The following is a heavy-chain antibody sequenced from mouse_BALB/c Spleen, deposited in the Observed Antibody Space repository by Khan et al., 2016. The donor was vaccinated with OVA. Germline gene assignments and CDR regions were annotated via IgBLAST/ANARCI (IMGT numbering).Heavy chain of an antibody. J-gene: IGHJ1*01. D-gene: IGHD2-1*01. V-gene: IGHV5-17*02. CDR1: GFTFSSFG. Sequence: EVELVESGGGLVQPGGSRKLSCAASGFTFSSFGMHWVRQAPKKGLEWVAYISSGSSTIYYVDTLKGRFTISRDNPTNTLFLQMTSLRSEDTAMYYGARSGGNFHGDFDVWGAGTSVTVSS. CDR3: ARSGGNFHGDFDV. CDR2: ISSGSSTI.